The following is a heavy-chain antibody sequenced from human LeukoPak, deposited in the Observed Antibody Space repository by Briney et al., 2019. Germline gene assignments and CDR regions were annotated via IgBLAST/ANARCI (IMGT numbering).Heavy chain of an antibody. CDR2: ISYDGSNQ. D-gene: IGHD5-24*01. Sequence: PGGSLRLSCSASGFTFSSYAMSWVRQAPGKGLEWVAIISYDGSNQYYADSVKGRFTISRDNSKNTLYLQMNSLRAEDTAVYYCSKNHHFVSPSVASIETNLDYWGQGTLVTVSS. CDR1: GFTFSSYA. J-gene: IGHJ4*02. CDR3: SKNHHFVSPSVASIETNLDY. V-gene: IGHV3-30*18.